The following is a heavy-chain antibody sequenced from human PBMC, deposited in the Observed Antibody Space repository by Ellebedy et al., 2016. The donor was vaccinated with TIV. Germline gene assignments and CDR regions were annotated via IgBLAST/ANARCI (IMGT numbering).Heavy chain of an antibody. V-gene: IGHV1-69*13. CDR1: GGTFSSYA. D-gene: IGHD3-22*01. CDR3: ARVFRDNYYDSSGYSLSHYYFDY. Sequence: SVKVSXXASGGTFSSYAISWVRQAPGQGLEWMGGIIPIFGTANYAQKFQGRVTITADESTSTAYMELSSLRSEDTAVYYCARVFRDNYYDSSGYSLSHYYFDYWGQGTLVTVSS. CDR2: IIPIFGTA. J-gene: IGHJ4*02.